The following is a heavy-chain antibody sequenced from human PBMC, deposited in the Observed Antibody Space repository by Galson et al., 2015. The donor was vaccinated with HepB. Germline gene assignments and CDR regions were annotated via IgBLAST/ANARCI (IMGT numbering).Heavy chain of an antibody. V-gene: IGHV7-4-1*02. CDR2: INTNTGNP. CDR1: GYTFTSYA. CDR3: ARVTLRAVAGYYYFDY. J-gene: IGHJ4*02. D-gene: IGHD6-19*01. Sequence: SVKVSCKASGYTFTSYAMNWVRQAPGQGLEWMGWINTNTGNPTYAQGFTGRFVFSLDTSVSTAYLQISSLKAEDTAVYYCARVTLRAVAGYYYFDYWGQGTLVTVSS.